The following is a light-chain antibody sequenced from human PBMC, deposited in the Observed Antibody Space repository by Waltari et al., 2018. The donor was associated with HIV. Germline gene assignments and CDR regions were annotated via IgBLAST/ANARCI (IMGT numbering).Light chain of an antibody. J-gene: IGKJ1*01. V-gene: IGKV3-20*01. CDR1: QSVSSSY. Sequence: EILLTQSPGTLSLFPGERATLSCRASQSVSSSYLAWYQQKPGQAPRLLIYAASSRATGIPDRFSGSGSGTDFTITISRLEPGDCAVYFCQQYGSSPRTFGQGTKVEIK. CDR2: AAS. CDR3: QQYGSSPRT.